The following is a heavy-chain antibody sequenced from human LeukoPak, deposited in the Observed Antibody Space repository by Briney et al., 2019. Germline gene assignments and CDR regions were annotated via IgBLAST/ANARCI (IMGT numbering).Heavy chain of an antibody. CDR1: GFTFSSYS. CDR3: ARDRIGDDYIWGSYRPLADY. Sequence: PGGSLRLSCAASGFTFSSYSMNWVRQAPGKGLEWVSSISSSSSYIYYADSVKGRFTISRDNAKNSLYLQMSSLRAEDTAVYYCARDRIGDDYIWGSYRPLADYWGQGTLVTVSS. J-gene: IGHJ4*02. V-gene: IGHV3-21*01. D-gene: IGHD3-16*02. CDR2: ISSSSSYI.